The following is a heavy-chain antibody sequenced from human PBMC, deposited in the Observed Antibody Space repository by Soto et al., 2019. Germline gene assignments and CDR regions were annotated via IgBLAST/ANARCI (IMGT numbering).Heavy chain of an antibody. CDR2: IDPSDSYT. CDR3: ARPYPRYSSSWYAFDI. V-gene: IGHV5-10-1*01. J-gene: IGHJ3*02. CDR1: GYSFTSYW. Sequence: GESLKISCKGSGYSFTSYWISWVRQMPGKGLEWMGRIDPSDSYTNYSPSFQGRVTISADKSISTAYLQWSSPKASDTAMYYCARPYPRYSSSWYAFDIWGQGTMVTVSS. D-gene: IGHD6-13*01.